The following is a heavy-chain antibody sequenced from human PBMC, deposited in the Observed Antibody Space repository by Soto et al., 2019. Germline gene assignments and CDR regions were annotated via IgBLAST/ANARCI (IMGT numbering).Heavy chain of an antibody. Sequence: GXSGKVSCKTSSYMFTDYFMHWVRQAPGQGLEWMGWINPNSGGTKYAQKFQGRVTMTRDTSISTAYMELSRLTSDDTAIFYCARGKEVSGNWFFDLWGRGTQVTVYS. V-gene: IGHV1-2*02. CDR1: SYMFTDYF. D-gene: IGHD1-20*01. CDR2: INPNSGGT. CDR3: ARGKEVSGNWFFDL. J-gene: IGHJ2*01.